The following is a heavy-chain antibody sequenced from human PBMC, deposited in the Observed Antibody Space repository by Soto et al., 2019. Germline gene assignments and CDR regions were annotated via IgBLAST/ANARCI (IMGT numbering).Heavy chain of an antibody. CDR1: GGSISSSSCC. CDR2: IYYSGST. D-gene: IGHD1-26*01. J-gene: IGHJ5*02. CDR3: ASFSLPGVWERRERNWFDP. Sequence: PSETLSLTCTVSGGSISSSSCCWGWSRQPPGKGLEWIGSIYYSGSTYYNPSLKSRVTISVDTSKNQFSLKLSPVTAADTAVYYCASFSLPGVWERRERNWFDPWGQGSLVTVSS. V-gene: IGHV4-39*01.